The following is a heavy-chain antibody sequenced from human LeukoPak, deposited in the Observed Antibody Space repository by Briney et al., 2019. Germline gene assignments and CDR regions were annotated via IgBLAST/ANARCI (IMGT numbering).Heavy chain of an antibody. J-gene: IGHJ5*02. CDR2: IIPIFGTA. Sequence: GASVKVSCKASGGTFNSYAISWVGQAPGQGLEWMGGIIPIFGTANYAQKFQGRVTITTDESTSTAYMELSSLRSEDTAVYYCARSVAAAGRGVDWFDPWGQGTLVTVSS. V-gene: IGHV1-69*05. D-gene: IGHD6-13*01. CDR3: ARSVAAAGRGVDWFDP. CDR1: GGTFNSYA.